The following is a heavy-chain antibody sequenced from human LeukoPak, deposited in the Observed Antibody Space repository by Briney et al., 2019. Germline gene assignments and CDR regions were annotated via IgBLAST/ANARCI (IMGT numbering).Heavy chain of an antibody. CDR2: IYYSGST. V-gene: IGHV4-59*01. D-gene: IGHD2-8*01. Sequence: SETLSLTCTVSGGSIGSFYWSWIRQPPGKGLEWIGYIYYSGSTNYNPSLKSRVTISVDTSKNQFSLRLSSVTAADTAVYYCARVVWYFDYWGQGTLVTVSS. CDR3: ARVVWYFDY. CDR1: GGSIGSFY. J-gene: IGHJ4*02.